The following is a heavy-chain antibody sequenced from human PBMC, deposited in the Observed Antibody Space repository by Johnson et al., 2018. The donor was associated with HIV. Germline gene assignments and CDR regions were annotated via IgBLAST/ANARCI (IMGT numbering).Heavy chain of an antibody. V-gene: IGHV3-9*01. CDR3: ARDWDYYDASGYYYANMVDAFDV. Sequence: VHLVESGGGLVQPGRSLRLCCAASGFTFDDYAMKWVRQAPGKGLEWVSGISWNCGNIDYADSVKGRFTVSRDNVKKSLYLQMNDLRAEDTALYYCARDWDYYDASGYYYANMVDAFDVWGQGTVVTVSS. CDR2: ISWNCGNI. J-gene: IGHJ3*01. CDR1: GFTFDDYA. D-gene: IGHD3-22*01.